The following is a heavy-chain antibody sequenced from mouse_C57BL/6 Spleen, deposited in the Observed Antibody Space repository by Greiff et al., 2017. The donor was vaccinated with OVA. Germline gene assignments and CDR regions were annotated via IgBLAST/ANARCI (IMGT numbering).Heavy chain of an antibody. D-gene: IGHD3-2*02. V-gene: IGHV1-55*01. J-gene: IGHJ4*01. CDR1: GYTFTSYW. Sequence: QVQLQQPGAELVKPGASVKMSCKASGYTFTSYWITWVKQRPGQGLEWIGDIYPGSGSTNYNEKFKSKATLTVDTSSSTAYMQLSSLTSEDSAVYYCARQLRLRDYAMDYWGQGTSVTVSS. CDR3: ARQLRLRDYAMDY. CDR2: IYPGSGST.